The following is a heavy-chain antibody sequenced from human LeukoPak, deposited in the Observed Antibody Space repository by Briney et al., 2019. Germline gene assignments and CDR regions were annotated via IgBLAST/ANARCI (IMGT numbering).Heavy chain of an antibody. CDR3: ARVSSGVYFDY. CDR1: GGSISTYY. CDR2: IYYSGST. V-gene: IGHV4-59*01. Sequence: PSETLSLTCTVSGGSISTYYWSWIRQPPGKGLESIGYIYYSGSTNYNPSLKSRVTISVDTSKNQFSLKLSSVTAADTAVYYCARVSSGVYFDYWGQGTLVTVSS. J-gene: IGHJ4*02. D-gene: IGHD2-15*01.